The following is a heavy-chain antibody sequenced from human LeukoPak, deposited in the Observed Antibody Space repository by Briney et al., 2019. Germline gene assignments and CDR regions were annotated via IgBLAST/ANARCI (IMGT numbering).Heavy chain of an antibody. V-gene: IGHV4-61*05. J-gene: IGHJ6*02. Sequence: PSETLPLTCTVSGDSISSSSYYWSWIRQPPGKGLEWIGYIYYSGSTNYNPSLKSRVTISVDTSKNQFSLKLSSVTAADTAVYYCARYYCGGDCYSYYYGMDVWGQGTTVTVSS. CDR2: IYYSGST. CDR3: ARYYCGGDCYSYYYGMDV. D-gene: IGHD2-21*02. CDR1: GDSISSSSYY.